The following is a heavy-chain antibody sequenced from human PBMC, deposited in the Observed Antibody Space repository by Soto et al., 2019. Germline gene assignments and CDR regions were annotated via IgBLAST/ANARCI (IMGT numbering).Heavy chain of an antibody. J-gene: IGHJ4*02. Sequence: RGESLKISCKGVGYKFGSAWIGWVRQMPGKGLEWMGIIKPGTSDIRYSPSCRGHVTISADEAVSTAYLQWSSLKASDTAMYYCARQLSHICDSWGQGTLVTV. CDR2: IKPGTSDI. V-gene: IGHV5-51*01. D-gene: IGHD3-3*02. CDR1: GYKFGSAW. CDR3: ARQLSHICDS.